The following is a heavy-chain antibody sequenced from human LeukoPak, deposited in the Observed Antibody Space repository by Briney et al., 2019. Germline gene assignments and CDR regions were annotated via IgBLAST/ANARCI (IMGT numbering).Heavy chain of an antibody. Sequence: GGSLRLSCAASGFTFSSYWVHWVRQPPGQGLVWVSRINPDGSYTSYADSVRGRFTISRDNAENTVYLHMNSLRAEDTAVYYCARDLYGDCDQWRQGPLVTVSS. D-gene: IGHD4-17*01. CDR2: INPDGSYT. CDR3: ARDLYGDCDQ. J-gene: IGHJ5*02. CDR1: GFTFSSYW. V-gene: IGHV3-74*01.